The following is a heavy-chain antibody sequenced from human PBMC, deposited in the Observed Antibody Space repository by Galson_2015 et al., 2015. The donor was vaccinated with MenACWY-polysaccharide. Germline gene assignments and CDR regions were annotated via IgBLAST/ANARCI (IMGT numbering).Heavy chain of an antibody. D-gene: IGHD2-2*01. J-gene: IGHJ6*02. V-gene: IGHV4-34*01. CDR3: ARPGYCSSTICTGHMDV. CDR1: GESFSNYY. CDR2: IDFRGRT. Sequence: SETLSLTCAVYGESFSNYYWNWIRQAPGKGLEWIGEIDFRGRTRYNPSLKSRVTISVDTSKNQFSLRVRSVTAADTAVYFCARPGYCSSTICTGHMDVWGQGTTVTVSS.